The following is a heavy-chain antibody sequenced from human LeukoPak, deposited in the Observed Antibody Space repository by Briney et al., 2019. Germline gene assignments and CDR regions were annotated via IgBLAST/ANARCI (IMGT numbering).Heavy chain of an antibody. V-gene: IGHV4-34*01. D-gene: IGHD4-23*01. J-gene: IGHJ5*02. CDR2: INHSGST. CDR1: GGSFSGYY. CDR3: ARGPTVVTPNWFDP. Sequence: SETLSLTCAVYGGSFSGYYWSWIRQPPGKGLEWIGEINHSGSTNYNPSLKSRVTISVDTSKNQFSLKLSSVTAADTAVYYCARGPTVVTPNWFDPWGQGTLVTVSS.